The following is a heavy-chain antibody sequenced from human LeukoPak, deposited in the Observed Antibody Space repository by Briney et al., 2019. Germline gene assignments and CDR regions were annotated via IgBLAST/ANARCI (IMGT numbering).Heavy chain of an antibody. Sequence: ASVKVSCKASGYTFTGYYMHWVRQAPGQGLEWMGWINPNSGGTNYAQKFQGRVTMTRDTSISTAYMELSRLRSDDTAVYYCARDGDVVVPAAMHYWGQGTLVTVSS. V-gene: IGHV1-2*02. CDR2: INPNSGGT. CDR1: GYTFTGYY. CDR3: ARDGDVVVPAAMHY. D-gene: IGHD2-2*01. J-gene: IGHJ4*02.